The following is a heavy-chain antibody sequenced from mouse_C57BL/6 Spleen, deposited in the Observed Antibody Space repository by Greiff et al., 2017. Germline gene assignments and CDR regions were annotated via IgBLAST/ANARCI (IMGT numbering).Heavy chain of an antibody. CDR1: GYTFTSYW. V-gene: IGHV1-72*01. J-gene: IGHJ2*01. D-gene: IGHD2-3*01. Sequence: QVQLQQPGAELVKPGASVKLSCKASGYTFTSYWMPWVKQRPGRGLGWIGRIDPNSGGTKYNEKFKSKATMTVDKPSSTAYMQLSSLPSEDSAVYYCAGRDDDYFFDYWGQGTTLTVSS. CDR2: IDPNSGGT. CDR3: AGRDDDYFFDY.